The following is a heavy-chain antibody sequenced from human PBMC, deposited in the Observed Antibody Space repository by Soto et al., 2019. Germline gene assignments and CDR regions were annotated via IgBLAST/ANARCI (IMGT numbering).Heavy chain of an antibody. Sequence: AGSLRLACAASGFTFSSYGMNWVRQAPGKGLEWVAVISYDENNKYYADSVKGRFTISRDNSKNTLYLQMNSLRAEDTAVYYCAKVLTGDLDYWGQGTLVTVSS. CDR1: GFTFSSYG. CDR3: AKVLTGDLDY. D-gene: IGHD7-27*01. V-gene: IGHV3-30*18. J-gene: IGHJ4*02. CDR2: ISYDENNK.